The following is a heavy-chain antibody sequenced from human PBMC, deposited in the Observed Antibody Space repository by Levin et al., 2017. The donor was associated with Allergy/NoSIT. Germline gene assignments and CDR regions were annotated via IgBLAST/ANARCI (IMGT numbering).Heavy chain of an antibody. CDR1: GYSFTSYW. D-gene: IGHD6-19*01. CDR2: IYPGDSDT. CDR3: ARRASIAVAGTGFYNWFDP. J-gene: IGHJ5*02. Sequence: AGESLKISCKGSGYSFTSYWIGWVRQMPGKGLEWMGIIYPGDSDTRYSPSFQGQVTISADKSISTAYLQWSSLKASDTAMYYCARRASIAVAGTGFYNWFDPWGQGTLVTVSS. V-gene: IGHV5-51*01.